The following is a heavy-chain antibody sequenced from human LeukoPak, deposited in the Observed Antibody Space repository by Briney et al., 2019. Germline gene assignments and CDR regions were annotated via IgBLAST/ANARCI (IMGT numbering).Heavy chain of an antibody. D-gene: IGHD6-13*01. CDR1: GYTFTSYY. V-gene: IGHV1-46*01. J-gene: IGHJ4*02. Sequence: ASVKVSCKASGYTFTSYYMHWVRQAPGQGLEWMGIINPSGGSTSYAQKFQGRVTMTRDMSTSTDYMELSSLRSDDTAVYYCARGGDSSSWFTSPDYWGQGTLVTVSS. CDR3: ARGGDSSSWFTSPDY. CDR2: INPSGGST.